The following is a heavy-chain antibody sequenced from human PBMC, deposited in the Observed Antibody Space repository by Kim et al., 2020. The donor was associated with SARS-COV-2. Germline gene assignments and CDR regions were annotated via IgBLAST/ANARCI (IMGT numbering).Heavy chain of an antibody. D-gene: IGHD2-15*01. V-gene: IGHV3-30*18. CDR1: GFTFSSYG. CDR2: ISYDGSNK. Sequence: GGSLRLSCAASGFTFSSYGMHWVRQAPGKGLEWVAVISYDGSNKYYADSVKGRFTISRDNSKNTLYLQMNSLRAEDTAVYYCAKVTGYCSGGSCYYDAF. CDR3: AKVTGYCSGGSCYYDAF. J-gene: IGHJ3*01.